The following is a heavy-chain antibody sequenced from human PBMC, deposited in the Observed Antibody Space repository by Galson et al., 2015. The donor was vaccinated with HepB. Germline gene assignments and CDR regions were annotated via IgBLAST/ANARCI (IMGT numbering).Heavy chain of an antibody. J-gene: IGHJ6*02. Sequence: SETLSLTCAVYGGSFSGYYWSWIRQPPGKGLEWIGEINHSGSTNYNPSLKSRVTISVDTSKNQFSLKLSSVTAADTAVYYCARGNGLRYFDWLPPYYYYGMDVWGQGTTVTVSS. V-gene: IGHV4-34*01. CDR3: ARGNGLRYFDWLPPYYYYGMDV. D-gene: IGHD3-9*01. CDR2: INHSGST. CDR1: GGSFSGYY.